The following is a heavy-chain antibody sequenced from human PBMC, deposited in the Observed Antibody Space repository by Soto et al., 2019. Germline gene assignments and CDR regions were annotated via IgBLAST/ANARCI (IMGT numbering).Heavy chain of an antibody. V-gene: IGHV3-30*03. D-gene: IGHD6-25*01. CDR3: AREGSTGVAAAGYFDS. J-gene: IGHJ4*02. Sequence: QVHLAESGGGVVQPGRSLSLSCAASGFTFSNYHMNWVRQAPGKGLEWVAVISYDGNTKHYADSVKGRCTISRDNPRNTLYLQMKSPRVEDTAVYYCAREGSTGVAAAGYFDSWGQGAQVTVSS. CDR1: GFTFSNYH. CDR2: ISYDGNTK.